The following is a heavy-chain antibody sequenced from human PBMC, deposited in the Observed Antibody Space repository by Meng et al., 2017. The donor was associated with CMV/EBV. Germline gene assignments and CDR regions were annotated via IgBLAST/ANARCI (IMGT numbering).Heavy chain of an antibody. CDR3: AKDLSITTAGSPLDY. CDR1: GFTFSKYA. J-gene: IGHJ4*02. D-gene: IGHD6-13*01. Sequence: GFTFSKYARSWVRQAPGKGLERVSRISGSAGTTYYAESVKGRFTISRDNSKNTLSLQMNSLRAEDTAVYYCAKDLSITTAGSPLDYWGQGTLVTVSS. V-gene: IGHV3-23*01. CDR2: ISGSAGTT.